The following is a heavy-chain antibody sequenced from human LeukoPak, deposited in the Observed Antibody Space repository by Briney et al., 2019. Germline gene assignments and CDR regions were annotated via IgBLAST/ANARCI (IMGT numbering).Heavy chain of an antibody. CDR1: GYAFTVYY. J-gene: IGHJ4*02. CDR2: INPNSGGT. CDR3: ARGPLRYFDWLLLY. Sequence: ASVTVSFKASGYAFTVYYMHWVRQAPGQGLEWMGWINPNSGGTNYAQKFQGKVTMTRDTSISTAYMELSRLRSDDTAVYYCARGPLRYFDWLLLYWGQGTLVTVSS. V-gene: IGHV1-2*02. D-gene: IGHD3-9*01.